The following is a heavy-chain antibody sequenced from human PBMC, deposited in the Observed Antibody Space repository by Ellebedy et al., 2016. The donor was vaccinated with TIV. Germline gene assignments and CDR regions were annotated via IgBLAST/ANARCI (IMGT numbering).Heavy chain of an antibody. J-gene: IGHJ3*02. CDR1: GFTFSNCA. CDR2: IKKDGREK. CDR3: ARGHYYDDTGYNYVEAFDI. V-gene: IGHV3-7*01. D-gene: IGHD3-22*01. Sequence: GGSLRLSXAASGFTFSNCAMNWVRQAPGKGLEWVANIKKDGREKNYVDSVRGRFTISRDNAKNSLYLQMSSLRAEDTAVYYCARGHYYDDTGYNYVEAFDIWGQGTMVTVSS.